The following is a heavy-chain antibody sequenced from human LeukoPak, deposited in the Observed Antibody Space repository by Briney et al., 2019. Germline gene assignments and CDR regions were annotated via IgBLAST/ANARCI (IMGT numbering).Heavy chain of an antibody. CDR2: FDPEDGET. J-gene: IGHJ4*02. Sequence: ASVKVSCKVSGYTLTELSMHWVRQAPGKGLEWMGGFDPEDGETIYAQKFHGRVTMTEDTSTDTAYMELSSLRSEDTAVYYCATKPPFWSGRVFDYWGQGTLVTASS. D-gene: IGHD3-3*01. V-gene: IGHV1-24*01. CDR1: GYTLTELS. CDR3: ATKPPFWSGRVFDY.